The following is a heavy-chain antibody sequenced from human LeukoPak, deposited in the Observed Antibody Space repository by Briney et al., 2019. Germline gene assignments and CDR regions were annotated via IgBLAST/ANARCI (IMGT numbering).Heavy chain of an antibody. CDR2: VRYNGNDK. Sequence: GGSLRLSCAASGSTFTAYGMQWVRQAPGKGLEWVAFVRYNGNDKYYADSVKGRFTISRDNSKNTVDLQMDSLRAEDTAVYYCAKAGSGWYAPYWGQGTLVTVS. CDR1: GSTFTAYG. CDR3: AKAGSGWYAPY. V-gene: IGHV3-30*02. J-gene: IGHJ4*02. D-gene: IGHD6-19*01.